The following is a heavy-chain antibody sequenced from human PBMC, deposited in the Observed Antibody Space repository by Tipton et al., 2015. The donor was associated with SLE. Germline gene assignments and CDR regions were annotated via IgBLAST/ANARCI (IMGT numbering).Heavy chain of an antibody. J-gene: IGHJ5*02. CDR1: PAAISPSNFY. CDR3: ARQSNGFPHWFDP. D-gene: IGHD3-22*01. Sequence: PGLVKPSETLSLTCTVSPAAISPSNFYWTWIRQTPGKGLEWIGSISYSGTTYYNPSLKSRLTISVDASKNQFSLKLTSVTAADTSIYYCARQSNGFPHWFDPWGQGTLVAVSS. CDR2: ISYSGTT. V-gene: IGHV4-39*01.